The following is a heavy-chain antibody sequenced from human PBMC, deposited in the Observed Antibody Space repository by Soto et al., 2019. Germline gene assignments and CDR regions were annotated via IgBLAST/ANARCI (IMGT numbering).Heavy chain of an antibody. Sequence: EVQLLESGGGLVQPGGYLRLSCAASGFTFSSYAMSWVRQAPGKGLEWVSAIRGSGGSKYYADSVKGRFTISRDNSKNTLYLQMNSLRAEATAVYYCAKALIVVAGGTDYWGQGTLVTVSS. D-gene: IGHD6-19*01. CDR2: IRGSGGSK. CDR1: GFTFSSYA. V-gene: IGHV3-23*01. J-gene: IGHJ4*02. CDR3: AKALIVVAGGTDY.